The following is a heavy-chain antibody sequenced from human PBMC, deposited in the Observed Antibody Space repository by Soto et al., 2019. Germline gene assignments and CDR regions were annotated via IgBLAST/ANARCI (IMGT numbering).Heavy chain of an antibody. CDR1: SGSINTFY. D-gene: IGHD5-12*01. CDR2: IFSSGST. CDR3: AREGSYSAYNFAHGIQLWSFDF. V-gene: IGHV4-4*07. J-gene: IGHJ4*02. Sequence: SETLSLTCTVSSGSINTFYWSWVRQPAGKGLEWIGRIFSSGSTSFNPSLESRVAMSVDTSKNHFSLNLSSVTAADMAVYYCAREGSYSAYNFAHGIQLWSFDFWGQGALVTVSS.